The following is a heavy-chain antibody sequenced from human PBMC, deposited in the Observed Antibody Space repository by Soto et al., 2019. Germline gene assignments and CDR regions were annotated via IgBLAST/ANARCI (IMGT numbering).Heavy chain of an antibody. CDR2: IWYDGSNK. CDR1: GFTFSSYG. V-gene: IGHV3-33*01. CDR3: ARAGGSAAFYHYYYYMDV. J-gene: IGHJ6*03. Sequence: QGQLVESGGGVVQPGRSLRLYCAASGFTFSSYGMHWVRQAPGKGLEWVAVIWYDGSNKYYADSVKGRFTISRDNSKNTLYLQMNSLRAEDTAVYYCARAGGSAAFYHYYYYMDVWGKGTTVTVSS. D-gene: IGHD6-13*01.